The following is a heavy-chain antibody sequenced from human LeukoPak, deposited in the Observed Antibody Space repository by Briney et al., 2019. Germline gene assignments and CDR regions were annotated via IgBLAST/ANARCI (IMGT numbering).Heavy chain of an antibody. CDR3: ARGDRYDWDYYYYMDV. D-gene: IGHD1-20*01. J-gene: IGHJ6*03. CDR1: GFTFSSYE. V-gene: IGHV3-48*03. CDR2: ISSSGTII. Sequence: GGSLRLSCAASGFTFSSYEMNWVRQAPGKGLEWVSYISSSGTIIYYADSVKGRFTISRDNAKNSLYLQMNSLRAEDTAVHYCARGDRYDWDYYYYMDVWGKGTTVTISS.